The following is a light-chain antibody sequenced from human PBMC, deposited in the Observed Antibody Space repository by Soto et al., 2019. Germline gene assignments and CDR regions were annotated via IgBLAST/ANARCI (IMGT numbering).Light chain of an antibody. CDR1: QSVNSNY. Sequence: EMVMTQSPAILSVSPGESATLSCRASQSVNSNYLAWYQQRPGQAPRLLIYGASSRATGIPDRFSGSGSGTEFTLTISRLEPEDFAVYYCQQYGSSSWTFGQGTKVDIK. J-gene: IGKJ1*01. V-gene: IGKV3-20*01. CDR2: GAS. CDR3: QQYGSSSWT.